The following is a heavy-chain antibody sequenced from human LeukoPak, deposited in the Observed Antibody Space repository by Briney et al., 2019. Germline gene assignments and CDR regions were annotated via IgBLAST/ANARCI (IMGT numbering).Heavy chain of an antibody. J-gene: IGHJ4*02. CDR2: IYHSGST. CDR3: ARASSGYPPWAFDY. CDR1: GGSISSGGYY. V-gene: IGHV4-31*03. D-gene: IGHD3-22*01. Sequence: SQTLSLTCTVSGGSISSGGYYWSWLRQHPGKGLEWIGYIYHSGSTYYNPSLKSRVTISVDTSKNQFSLKLSSVTAADTAVYYCARASSGYPPWAFDYWGQGTLVTVSS.